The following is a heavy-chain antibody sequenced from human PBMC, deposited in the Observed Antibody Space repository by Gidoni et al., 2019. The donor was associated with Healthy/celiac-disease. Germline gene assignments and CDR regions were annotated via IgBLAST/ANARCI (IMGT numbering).Heavy chain of an antibody. D-gene: IGHD2-2*02. CDR2: ISSSSSYI. CDR3: ARDNVVPAAISYYYYGMDV. CDR1: GFTFSSYS. Sequence: EVQLVESGGGLVKPGGSLRLSCAASGFTFSSYSMNWVRQAPGKGLEWVSSISSSSSYIYYADSVKGRFTISRDNAKNSLYLQMNSLRAEDTAVYYCARDNVVPAAISYYYYGMDVWGQGTTVTVSS. V-gene: IGHV3-21*01. J-gene: IGHJ6*02.